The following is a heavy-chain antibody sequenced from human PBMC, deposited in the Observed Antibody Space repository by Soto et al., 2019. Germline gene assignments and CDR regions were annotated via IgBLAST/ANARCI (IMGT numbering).Heavy chain of an antibody. Sequence: VQLVESGGGLVQPGGSLRLSCAASGFTFSSYAMHWVRQAPGKGLEYVSAISSNGGSTYYANSVKGRFTISRDNSKNTLYLQMGSLRAEDMAVYYCARAYDFWSGYSPLDYWGQGTLVTVSS. CDR3: ARAYDFWSGYSPLDY. CDR1: GFTFSSYA. J-gene: IGHJ4*02. CDR2: ISSNGGST. V-gene: IGHV3-64*01. D-gene: IGHD3-3*01.